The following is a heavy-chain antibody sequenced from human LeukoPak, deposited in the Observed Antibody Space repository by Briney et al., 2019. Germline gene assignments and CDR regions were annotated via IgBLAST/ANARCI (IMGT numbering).Heavy chain of an antibody. Sequence: SVKVSCKASGGTFSSYAISWVRQAPGQGLEWMGGIIPIFGTANYAQKFQGRVTITADESTSTAYMELSSLRSEDTAVYYCARALGVAPRAAAVKPGDYWGQGTLVTVSS. D-gene: IGHD6-13*01. J-gene: IGHJ4*02. CDR1: GGTFSSYA. V-gene: IGHV1-69*13. CDR3: ARALGVAPRAAAVKPGDY. CDR2: IIPIFGTA.